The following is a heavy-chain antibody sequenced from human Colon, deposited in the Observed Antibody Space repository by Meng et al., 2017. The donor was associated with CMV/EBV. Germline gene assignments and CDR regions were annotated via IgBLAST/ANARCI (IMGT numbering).Heavy chain of an antibody. J-gene: IGHJ4*02. CDR2: ISSTGDET. CDR1: GISFNSYA. Sequence: GESLKISCAFSGISFNSYAMSWVRQAPGQGLEWVAVISSTGDETYYADSVKGRLIVSRDNAKNTLFLQINGLGAEDTAVYYCAKNLFVPPAIMSVFAPNDYWGQGRLVTVSS. V-gene: IGHV3-23*01. CDR3: AKNLFVPPAIMSVFAPNDY. D-gene: IGHD2-2*02.